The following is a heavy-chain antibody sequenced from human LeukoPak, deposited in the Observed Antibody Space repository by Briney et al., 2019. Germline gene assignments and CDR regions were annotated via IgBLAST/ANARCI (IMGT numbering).Heavy chain of an antibody. CDR1: GGSFSGYY. Sequence: PSETLSLTCGVYGGSFSGYYWTWIRQPPGKGLEWIGEINHSGSTNYNPSLKSRVTTSVDTSKNQFSLKLTSVTAEDTAVYFCARVYSGTYYGVDYWGQGTLVTVSS. CDR3: ARVYSGTYYGVDY. J-gene: IGHJ4*02. D-gene: IGHD1-26*01. V-gene: IGHV4-34*01. CDR2: INHSGST.